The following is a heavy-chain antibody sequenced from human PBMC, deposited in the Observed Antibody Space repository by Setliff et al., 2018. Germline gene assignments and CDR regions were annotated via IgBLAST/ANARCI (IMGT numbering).Heavy chain of an antibody. J-gene: IGHJ6*02. Sequence: ASVKVSCKASGYTFTSYYMHWVRQAPGQGPEWMGIINPSGGSTSYAQKFQGRVTMTRDTSISTAYMELSRLRSDDTAVYYCARGNVVVPAATQDYYYYGMDVWGQGTTVTVSS. CDR3: ARGNVVVPAATQDYYYYGMDV. CDR2: INPSGGST. D-gene: IGHD2-2*01. CDR1: GYTFTSYY. V-gene: IGHV1-46*01.